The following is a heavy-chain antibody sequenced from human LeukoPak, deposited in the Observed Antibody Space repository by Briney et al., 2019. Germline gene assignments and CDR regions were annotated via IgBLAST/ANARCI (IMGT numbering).Heavy chain of an antibody. J-gene: IGHJ4*02. Sequence: GGSLRLSCAASGFTFSDYAMHWVRQAPGKGLEWVAVISKDGSDKYYPGSVRGRFTISRDNSKNTIYLQMDSLRAEDTAIYYCARDYWWDYDYWGQGTLVTVSS. CDR3: ARDYWWDYDY. D-gene: IGHD1-7*01. CDR1: GFTFSDYA. CDR2: ISKDGSDK. V-gene: IGHV3-30-3*01.